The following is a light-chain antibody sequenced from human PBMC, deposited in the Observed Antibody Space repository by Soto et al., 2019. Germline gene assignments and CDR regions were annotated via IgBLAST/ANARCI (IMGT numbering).Light chain of an antibody. CDR2: DVS. CDR1: SSDVGGYNY. J-gene: IGLJ2*01. CDR3: SSYTSSSTLVV. Sequence: QSALTQPASVSGSPGQSITISCTGTSSDVGGYNYVSWYQQHPGKDPKLMIYDVSYRPSGVSNRFSGSKSGNTASLTISGLQAEDEADYYCSSYTSSSTLVVFGGGTKVTVL. V-gene: IGLV2-14*01.